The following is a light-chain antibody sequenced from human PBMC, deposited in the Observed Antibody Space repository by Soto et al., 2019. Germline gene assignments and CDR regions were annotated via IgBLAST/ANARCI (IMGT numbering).Light chain of an antibody. CDR3: QQRSSWPRT. CDR2: DAS. J-gene: IGKJ1*01. V-gene: IGKV3-11*01. Sequence: EIVLTQSPATLSSSPGERATLSCSASQSLNDYFAWYQQKHGQASRLLIYDASNRDTGSPARFSGSGSGTDFTLTISSLEPEDFAVYYCQQRSSWPRTFGQGTKVEIK. CDR1: QSLNDY.